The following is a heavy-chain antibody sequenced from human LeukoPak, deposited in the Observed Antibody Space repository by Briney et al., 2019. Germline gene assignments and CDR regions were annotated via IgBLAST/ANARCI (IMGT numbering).Heavy chain of an antibody. J-gene: IGHJ4*02. CDR3: ARDPFDY. CDR2: IYHSGST. V-gene: IGHV4-38-2*02. Sequence: SETLSLTCTVSGYSISSGYYWGWIRQPPGKGLEWIGSIYHSGSTYYNPSLKSRVTISVDTSKNQFSLKLSSVTAADTAVYYCARDPFDYWGQGTLVTVSS. CDR1: GYSISSGYY.